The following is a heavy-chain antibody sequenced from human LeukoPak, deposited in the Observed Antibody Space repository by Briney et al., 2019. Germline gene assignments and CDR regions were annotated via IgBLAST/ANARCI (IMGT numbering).Heavy chain of an antibody. Sequence: GGSLRLSCAASGFTFSSYSMSWVRQAPGKGLEWVSLIYSGGGTYYADSVKGRFTISRDNFKNTLYLQMNSLRAEDTAVYYCARALGQLSPCGMDVWGQGTTVTVSS. V-gene: IGHV3-66*01. J-gene: IGHJ6*02. CDR3: ARALGQLSPCGMDV. D-gene: IGHD6-6*01. CDR1: GFTFSSYS. CDR2: IYSGGGT.